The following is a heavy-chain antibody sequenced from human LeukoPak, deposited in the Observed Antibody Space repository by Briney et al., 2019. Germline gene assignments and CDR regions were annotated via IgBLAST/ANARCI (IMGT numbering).Heavy chain of an antibody. J-gene: IGHJ4*02. D-gene: IGHD3-10*01. CDR1: GGSISSYY. V-gene: IGHV4-59*01. CDR2: IYYSGST. CDR3: ARGVRGVPNFDY. Sequence: SETLSLTCTVSGGSISSYYWSWTRQPPGKGLEWIGYIYYSGSTNYNPSLKSRVTISVDTSKNQFSLKLSSVTAADTAVYYCARGVRGVPNFDYWGQGTLVIVSS.